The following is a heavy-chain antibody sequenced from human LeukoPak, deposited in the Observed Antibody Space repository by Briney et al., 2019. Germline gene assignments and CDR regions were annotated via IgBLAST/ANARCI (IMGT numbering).Heavy chain of an antibody. Sequence: PSETLSLTCTVSGGSISSSSYYWGWIRQPPGKGLEWIGSIYYSGSTYYNPSLKRRATISVDTSKHLFSLKLSSVTAADTAVYYCARLPPTYYYDSSGYSARYYFDYWGQGTLVTVSS. D-gene: IGHD3-22*01. CDR1: GGSISSSSYY. V-gene: IGHV4-39*01. CDR3: ARLPPTYYYDSSGYSARYYFDY. J-gene: IGHJ4*02. CDR2: IYYSGST.